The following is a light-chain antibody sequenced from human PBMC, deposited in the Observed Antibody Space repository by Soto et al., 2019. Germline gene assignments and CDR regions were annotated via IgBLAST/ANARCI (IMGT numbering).Light chain of an antibody. Sequence: QSVLTQPASVSGSPGQSITISCTGTSSDVGTYNYVSWYQHHPGKVPKLMIYEVSNRPSAVSNRFSASKSGNTASLTTSGLQADDEADYYCSSYTSSSTHNYVFGTGTKVTVL. CDR2: EVS. V-gene: IGLV2-14*01. CDR1: SSDVGTYNY. CDR3: SSYTSSSTHNYV. J-gene: IGLJ1*01.